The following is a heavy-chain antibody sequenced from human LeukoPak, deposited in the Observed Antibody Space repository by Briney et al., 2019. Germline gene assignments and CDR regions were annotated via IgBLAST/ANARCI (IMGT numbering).Heavy chain of an antibody. CDR2: ISYDGSNK. CDR3: AREGLGYCTNGVCWFDP. V-gene: IGHV3-30-3*01. D-gene: IGHD2-8*01. Sequence: GGSLRLSCAASGFTFSSYAMHWVGQAPGKGLEWVAVISYDGSNKYYADSVKGRFTISRDNSKNTLYLEMNSLRAEDTAVYYCAREGLGYCTNGVCWFDPWGQGTLVTVSS. CDR1: GFTFSSYA. J-gene: IGHJ5*02.